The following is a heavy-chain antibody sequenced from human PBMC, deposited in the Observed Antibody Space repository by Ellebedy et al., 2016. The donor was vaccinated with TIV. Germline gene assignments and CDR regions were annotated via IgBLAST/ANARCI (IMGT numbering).Heavy chain of an antibody. CDR1: GFTFSNAW. CDR2: IKSKTDGGTT. CDR3: TTERYSSTWYFY. D-gene: IGHD6-13*01. Sequence: GGSLRLXXAASGFTFSNAWMSWVRQAPGKGLEWVGRIKSKTDGGTTDYAAPVKGRFTISRDDSKSTLYLRMNSLKTEDTAVYYCTTERYSSTWYFYWGQGTLVTVSS. V-gene: IGHV3-15*01. J-gene: IGHJ4*02.